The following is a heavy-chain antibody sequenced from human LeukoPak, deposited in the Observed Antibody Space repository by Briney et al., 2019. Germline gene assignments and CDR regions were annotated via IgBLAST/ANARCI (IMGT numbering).Heavy chain of an antibody. Sequence: GGSLRLLCVASGFTFSNALMNWVREAPGKGLEWFARITAGGATDYAAPVKGRFTISRDNSENTLYLQVNNLKTEDTAVYYCTSNRTPSAAVTTWYWGQGTLCTVSS. D-gene: IGHD4-17*01. CDR2: ITAGGAT. J-gene: IGHJ4*02. V-gene: IGHV3-15*01. CDR1: GFTFSNAL. CDR3: TSNRTPSAAVTTWY.